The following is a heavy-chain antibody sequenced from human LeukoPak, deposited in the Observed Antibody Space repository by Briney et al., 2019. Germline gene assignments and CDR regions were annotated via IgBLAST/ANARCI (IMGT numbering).Heavy chain of an antibody. CDR3: AGQIRGAYYYV. Sequence: SETLSLTCTVSGGSISTNYWSWIRQPPGKGLEWIGYIFHTGSTNYNPSLKSRVTISVDASKNQFSLKLSSVTAADTAVYFCAGQIRGAYYYV. CDR2: IFHTGST. CDR1: GGSISTNY. D-gene: IGHD1-26*01. V-gene: IGHV4-59*08. J-gene: IGHJ6*03.